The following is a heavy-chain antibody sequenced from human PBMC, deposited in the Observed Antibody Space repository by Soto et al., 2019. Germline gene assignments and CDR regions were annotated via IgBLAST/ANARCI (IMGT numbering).Heavy chain of an antibody. Sequence: SQTLRVRWTFAGLSSSSYGGILIRKTPGKGLEWIGYIYYSGSTNYNPSLKSRVTISVDTSKNQFSLKLSSVTAADTAVYYCARVNMKGLPDYYYYYVMDVWGHGTTVTVSS. D-gene: IGHD5-12*01. CDR2: IYYSGST. V-gene: IGHV4-59*01. J-gene: IGHJ6*02. CDR3: ARVNMKGLPDYYYYYVMDV. CDR1: GLSSSSYG.